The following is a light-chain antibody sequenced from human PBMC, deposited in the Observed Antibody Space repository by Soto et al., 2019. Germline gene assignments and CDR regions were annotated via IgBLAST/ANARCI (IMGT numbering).Light chain of an antibody. V-gene: IGLV2-14*01. CDR2: DIN. CDR1: SSDVGTYIF. J-gene: IGLJ1*01. CDR3: GSYTTSASYV. Sequence: QSALTQPASVSGSPGQSITISCTGTSSDVGTYIFVSWYRQHPGKAPKLMIYDINNRPSGVSNRFSGSKSGNTASLTISGLQADDEADYYCGSYTTSASYVFGTGTKVTVL.